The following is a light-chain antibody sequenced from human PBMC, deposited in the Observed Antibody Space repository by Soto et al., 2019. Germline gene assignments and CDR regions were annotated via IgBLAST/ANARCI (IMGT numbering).Light chain of an antibody. CDR3: QQLFDSPIN. CDR1: QVISTS. Sequence: IQLTHSPSFLSPSIGESVTITFRASQVISTSLAWYQVKPGKAPKLLIYAASTLESGVPSRFSATVSGTEFSLTITSLQPEDFATYYCQQLFDSPINFGQGTRLEIK. J-gene: IGKJ5*01. CDR2: AAS. V-gene: IGKV1-9*01.